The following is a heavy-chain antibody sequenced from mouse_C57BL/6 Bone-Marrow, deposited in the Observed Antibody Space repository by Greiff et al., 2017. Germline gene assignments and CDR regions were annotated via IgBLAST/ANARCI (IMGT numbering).Heavy chain of an antibody. J-gene: IGHJ2*01. Sequence: EVKVVESGGGLVQSGRSLRLSCATSGFTFSDFYMEWVRQAPGKGLEWIAASRNKANDYTTEYSASVKGRFIVSRDTSQSILYLQMNALRAEDTAIYYCARSPNWDLYYFDDWGQGTTLTVSS. CDR1: GFTFSDFY. V-gene: IGHV7-1*01. CDR2: SRNKANDYTT. CDR3: ARSPNWDLYYFDD. D-gene: IGHD4-1*01.